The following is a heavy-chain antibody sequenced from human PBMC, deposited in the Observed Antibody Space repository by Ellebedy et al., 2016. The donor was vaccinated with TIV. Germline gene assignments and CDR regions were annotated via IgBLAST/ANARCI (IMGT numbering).Heavy chain of an antibody. CDR3: VRVMRGYAGNFVFDY. Sequence: SETLSLTXVVSGASFINDDWWTWVRQPPGKGLEWIGYIYHSGITNYNPSLKSRITMSIDTSKDQFSLKLSSVTAADTAVYYCVRVMRGYAGNFVFDYWGQGTPVTVSS. CDR2: IYHSGIT. V-gene: IGHV4-4*02. CDR1: GASFINDDW. D-gene: IGHD4-23*01. J-gene: IGHJ4*02.